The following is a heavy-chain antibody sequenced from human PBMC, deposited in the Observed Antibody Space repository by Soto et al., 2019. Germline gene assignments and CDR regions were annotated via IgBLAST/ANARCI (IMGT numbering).Heavy chain of an antibody. CDR2: INPNSGGT. Sequence: ASVKVSCKASGYTFTGYYMHWVRQAPGQGLEWMGWINPNSGGTNYAQRFQGWVSMTRDTSISTAYMELSRLRSDDTAVYYCARDFYPKNYHDSSGTTVGGMDVWGQGTTVTVSS. D-gene: IGHD3-22*01. CDR1: GYTFTGYY. J-gene: IGHJ6*02. CDR3: ARDFYPKNYHDSSGTTVGGMDV. V-gene: IGHV1-2*04.